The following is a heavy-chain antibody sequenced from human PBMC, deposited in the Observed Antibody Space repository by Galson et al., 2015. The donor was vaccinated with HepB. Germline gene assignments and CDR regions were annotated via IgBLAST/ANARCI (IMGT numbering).Heavy chain of an antibody. CDR1: GYTFTSYY. D-gene: IGHD6-13*01. CDR3: ARDLLFTSSWYSPKGRYYYYGMDV. CDR2: INPSGGST. V-gene: IGHV1-46*03. Sequence: SVKVSCKASGYTFTSYYMHWVRQAPGQGLEWMGIINPSGGSTSYAQKFQGRVTMTRDTSTSTVYMELSSLRSEDTAVYYCARDLLFTSSWYSPKGRYYYYGMDVWGQGTTVTVSS. J-gene: IGHJ6*02.